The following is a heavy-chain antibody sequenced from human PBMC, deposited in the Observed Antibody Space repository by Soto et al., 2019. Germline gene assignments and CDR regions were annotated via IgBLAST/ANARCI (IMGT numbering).Heavy chain of an antibody. Sequence: EVQLVESGGGLVHPGGSLRLSCAASGFTFSDYSMNWVRQAPGKGLEWVSYITSDGGVTYYADSVKGRFSVSRDNDKKSLFLQMNSLTVEDTALYFCATSIGALNENWGQGTLVTVTS. CDR1: GFTFSDYS. D-gene: IGHD3-16*01. V-gene: IGHV3-48*01. CDR3: ATSIGALNEN. CDR2: ITSDGGVT. J-gene: IGHJ4*02.